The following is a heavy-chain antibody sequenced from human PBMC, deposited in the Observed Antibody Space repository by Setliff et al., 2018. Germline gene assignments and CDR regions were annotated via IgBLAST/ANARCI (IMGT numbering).Heavy chain of an antibody. Sequence: GGSLRLSCAASGLTFSHAWMTWVRQSPGKGLEWVSYISSSGSTLYYADSGRGRFTVSRDNARNSLYLQMNSLRGDDAAVYYCASDPSYASSLYYYLEVWGKGTTVTVSS. CDR3: ASDPSYASSLYYYLEV. V-gene: IGHV3-48*01. J-gene: IGHJ6*03. CDR2: ISSSGSTL. CDR1: GLTFSHAW. D-gene: IGHD6-13*01.